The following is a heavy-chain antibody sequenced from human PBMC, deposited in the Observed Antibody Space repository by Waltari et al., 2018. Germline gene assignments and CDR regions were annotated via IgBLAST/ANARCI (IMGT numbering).Heavy chain of an antibody. Sequence: QVQLQESGPGLVEPSQTMSLPCSVSGASMNSGGQNWTWIRQHPGKGLEWIGSIYSSGKTSYNPSLRRPITISIDTSESQFSLRLSSVTAADTAVYYCARGLGLSYGDADNWFDSWGPGTLLTVSS. CDR3: ARGLGLSYGDADNWFDS. D-gene: IGHD4-17*01. V-gene: IGHV4-31*01. CDR1: GASMNSGGQN. J-gene: IGHJ5*01. CDR2: IYSSGKT.